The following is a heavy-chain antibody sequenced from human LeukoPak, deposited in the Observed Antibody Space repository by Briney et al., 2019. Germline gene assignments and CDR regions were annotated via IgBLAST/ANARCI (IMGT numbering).Heavy chain of an antibody. CDR3: ARENLVTMIVVAREGNAFDI. CDR1: GFTFSDYY. J-gene: IGHJ3*02. V-gene: IGHV3-11*04. CDR2: ISSSGSTI. D-gene: IGHD3-22*01. Sequence: PGGSLRLSCAASGFTFSDYYMSWIRQAPGKGLEWVSYISSSGSTIYYADSVKGRFTISRDNAKNSLYLQMNSLRAGDTAVYYCARENLVTMIVVAREGNAFDIWAKGQWSPSLQ.